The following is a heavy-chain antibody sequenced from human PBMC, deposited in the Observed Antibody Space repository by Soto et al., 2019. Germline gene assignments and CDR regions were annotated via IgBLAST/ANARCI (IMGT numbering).Heavy chain of an antibody. CDR1: GFSLSTDGMC. Sequence: SGPTLVNPTQTLTLTCIFSGFSLSTDGMCVHWIRQPPGKALEWLARIDWDDDKYYNTSLKTRLTVSKDTSKNQVVLTMTNMDTVDTATYYCARSNIAAPRPGGFDSWGQGTLVTVSS. CDR3: ARSNIAAPRPGGFDS. V-gene: IGHV2-70*11. CDR2: IDWDDDK. J-gene: IGHJ4*02. D-gene: IGHD6-6*01.